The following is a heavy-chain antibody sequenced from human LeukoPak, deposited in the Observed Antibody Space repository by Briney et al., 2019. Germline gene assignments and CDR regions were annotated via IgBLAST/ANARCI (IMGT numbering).Heavy chain of an antibody. CDR3: AGAMVRGVISAVFDY. CDR1: GGTFSSYA. J-gene: IGHJ4*02. CDR2: TIPIFGTA. D-gene: IGHD3-10*01. Sequence: LVKVSCKASGGTFSSYAISWVRQAPGQGLEWMGGTIPIFGTANYAQKFQGRVTITADEPTSTAYMELSSLRSEDTAVYYCAGAMVRGVISAVFDYWGQGTLVTVSS. V-gene: IGHV1-69*01.